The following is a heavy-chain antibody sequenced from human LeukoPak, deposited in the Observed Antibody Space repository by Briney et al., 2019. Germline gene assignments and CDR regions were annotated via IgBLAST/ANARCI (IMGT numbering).Heavy chain of an antibody. CDR1: GFTFDDYA. D-gene: IGHD6-19*01. J-gene: IGHJ4*02. V-gene: IGHV3-9*01. CDR3: AKDISRGGAVAGPIDY. Sequence: GGSLRLSCAASGFTFDDYAMHWVRQAPGKGLEWVSGISWNSGSIGYADSVKGRFTISRDNAKNSLYLQMNSLRAEDTALYYCAKDISRGGAVAGPIDYWGQGTLVTVSS. CDR2: ISWNSGSI.